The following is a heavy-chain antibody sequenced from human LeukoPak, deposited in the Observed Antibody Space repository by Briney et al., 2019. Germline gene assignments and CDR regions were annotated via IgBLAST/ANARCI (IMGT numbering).Heavy chain of an antibody. CDR3: ARVWRYYDSSGYPYYFDY. D-gene: IGHD3-22*01. Sequence: ASVKVSCKASGYTFTNYYMHWVRQAPGQGLEWMGWISAYSGNTNYAQKLQGRVTMTTDTSTSTAYMELRSLRSDDTAVYYCARVWRYYDSSGYPYYFDYWGQGTLVTVSS. CDR1: GYTFTNYY. V-gene: IGHV1-18*04. J-gene: IGHJ4*02. CDR2: ISAYSGNT.